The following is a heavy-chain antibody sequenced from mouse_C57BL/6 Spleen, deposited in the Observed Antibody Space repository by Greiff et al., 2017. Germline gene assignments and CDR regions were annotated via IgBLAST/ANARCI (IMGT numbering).Heavy chain of an antibody. Sequence: QVQLQQPGAELVRPGSSVKLSCKASGYTFTSYWMHWVKQRPIQGLEWIGNIDPSDSETHYNQKFKDKATLTLDKSSSTAYMQLSSLTSEDSAVYYCAREFGITTVVATDDWGQGTTLTVSS. J-gene: IGHJ2*01. D-gene: IGHD1-1*01. CDR2: IDPSDSET. V-gene: IGHV1-52*01. CDR3: AREFGITTVVATDD. CDR1: GYTFTSYW.